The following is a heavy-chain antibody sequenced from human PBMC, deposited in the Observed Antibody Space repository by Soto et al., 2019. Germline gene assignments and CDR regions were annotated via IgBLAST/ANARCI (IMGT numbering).Heavy chain of an antibody. Sequence: QLQLQESGPGLVKPSETLSLTCTVSGGSISSSSYYWGWIRQPPGKGLEWIGSIYYSESTYYNPSLKRRVTIAVDTSKNQFSLKLSSVTAADTAVYYCARQYTIFGVVPGDNWFDPWGQGTLVTVSS. CDR3: ARQYTIFGVVPGDNWFDP. V-gene: IGHV4-39*01. D-gene: IGHD3-3*01. J-gene: IGHJ5*02. CDR1: GGSISSSSYY. CDR2: IYYSEST.